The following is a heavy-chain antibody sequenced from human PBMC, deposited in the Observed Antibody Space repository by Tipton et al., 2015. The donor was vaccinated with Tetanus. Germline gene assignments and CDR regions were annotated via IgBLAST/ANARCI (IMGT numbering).Heavy chain of an antibody. CDR3: ARWDTVVETITGMDV. D-gene: IGHD2-21*02. V-gene: IGHV1-46*03. Sequence: QLVQSGAEVKSPGASVKVSCKASGYNFTKYYMHWVRQAPGEGLEWLGIINTLGGGSSYAQSLQDRITITRDTSTSTVYMELRNLRSGDSAVYYCARWDTVVETITGMDVWGQGTTVTVAS. CDR1: GYNFTKYY. J-gene: IGHJ6*02. CDR2: INTLGGGS.